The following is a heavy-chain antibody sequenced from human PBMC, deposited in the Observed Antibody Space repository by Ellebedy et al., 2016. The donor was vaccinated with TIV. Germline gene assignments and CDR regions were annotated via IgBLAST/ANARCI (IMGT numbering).Heavy chain of an antibody. D-gene: IGHD3-22*01. V-gene: IGHV4-34*01. J-gene: IGHJ3*02. CDR1: GGSFSGYY. Sequence: SETLSLTXAVYGGSFSGYYWSWIRQPPGKGLEWIGEINHSGSTNYNPSLKSRVTISVDTSKNQFSLKLSSVTAADTAVYYCARGQGITMIVVRAFDIWGQGTMVTVSS. CDR2: INHSGST. CDR3: ARGQGITMIVVRAFDI.